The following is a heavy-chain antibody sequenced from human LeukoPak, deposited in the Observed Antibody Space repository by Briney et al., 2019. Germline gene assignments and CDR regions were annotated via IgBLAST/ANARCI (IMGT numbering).Heavy chain of an antibody. CDR2: INPNSGGT. V-gene: IGHV1-2*02. J-gene: IGHJ4*02. Sequence: ASVKVSCKASGYTFTGYYMHWVRQAPGQGLEWMGWINPNSGGTNYAQKFQGRVTMTRDTSISTAYMELSRLRSDDTAVYYCARGPALMLYAIDPPDYWGQGTLVTVSS. CDR1: GYTFTGYY. CDR3: ARGPALMLYAIDPPDY. D-gene: IGHD2-8*01.